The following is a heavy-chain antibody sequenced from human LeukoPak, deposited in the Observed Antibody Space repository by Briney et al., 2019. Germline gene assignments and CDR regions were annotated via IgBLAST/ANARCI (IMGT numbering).Heavy chain of an antibody. J-gene: IGHJ4*02. CDR3: AKASRAWFGGLPDPSYDY. V-gene: IGHV3-23*01. CDR2: ISGSGGST. Sequence: GGSLRLSCAASGFTFSSYAMSWVRQAPGKGLEWVSAISGSGGSTYYADSVKGRFTISRDNSKNTLYLQMNSLRAEDTAVYYCAKASRAWFGGLPDPSYDYWGQGTLVTVSS. CDR1: GFTFSSYA. D-gene: IGHD3-10*01.